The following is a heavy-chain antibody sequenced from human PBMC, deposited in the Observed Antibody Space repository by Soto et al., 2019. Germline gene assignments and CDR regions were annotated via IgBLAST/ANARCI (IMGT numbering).Heavy chain of an antibody. CDR3: ARGSAFIGLDY. CDR1: GFIVSTIY. Sequence: GGSLRLSCAASGFIVSTIYMSWVRQAPGKGLEWVSTIYADGRTYDTDSVKGRFTISRDNTKDSLYLQMNSLRAEDTAIYYCARGSAFIGLDYWGQGTPVTVSS. D-gene: IGHD1-26*01. J-gene: IGHJ4*02. CDR2: IYADGRT. V-gene: IGHV3-66*01.